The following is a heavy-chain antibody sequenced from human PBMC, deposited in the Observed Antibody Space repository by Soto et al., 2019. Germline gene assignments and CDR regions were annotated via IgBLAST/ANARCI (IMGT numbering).Heavy chain of an antibody. V-gene: IGHV1-2*02. CDR2: IGPESGAT. CDR3: GRGRSGPIVVFY. D-gene: IGHD1-26*01. CDR1: GYTFTGHY. J-gene: IGHJ4*02. Sequence: QVQLVQSGAEVKMPGASVKVSCKTSGYTFTGHYIHWVRQAPEQGPEWMGEIGPESGATRYAQKFRGRVTMTRDTSITTVYMELYNLTPDDTAVYYCGRGRSGPIVVFYWGQGTPVTVSS.